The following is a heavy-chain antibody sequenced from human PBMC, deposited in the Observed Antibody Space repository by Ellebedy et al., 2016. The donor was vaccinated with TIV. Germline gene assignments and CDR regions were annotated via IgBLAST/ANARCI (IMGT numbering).Heavy chain of an antibody. Sequence: GESLKISCAASGFTFSSYAMSWVRQAPGKGLEWVSGISGSGDNTYYGDSVKGRFSNSRDNSKNTLFLQMNGLRVEDTAVYYCAKRVGYGEVDYWGQGTLVAVSS. CDR1: GFTFSSYA. CDR3: AKRVGYGEVDY. CDR2: ISGSGDNT. V-gene: IGHV3-23*01. D-gene: IGHD3-10*01. J-gene: IGHJ4*02.